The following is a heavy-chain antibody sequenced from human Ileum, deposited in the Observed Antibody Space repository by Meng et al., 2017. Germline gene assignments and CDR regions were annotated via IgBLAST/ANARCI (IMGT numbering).Heavy chain of an antibody. CDR1: GDSISSRDW. J-gene: IGHJ4*02. CDR2: ISQESGRT. CDR3: VRNEGYSLGD. D-gene: IGHD2-21*01. V-gene: IGHV4-4*02. Sequence: QVQLHGSGPGLVKPSGTLSLTCAVPGDSISSRDWWSWVRQPPGKGLEWIGEISQESGRTNYNPSLKSRVTISLDKSKNQFSLNLNSVTAADTAVYYCVRNEGYSLGDWGQGTLVTVSS.